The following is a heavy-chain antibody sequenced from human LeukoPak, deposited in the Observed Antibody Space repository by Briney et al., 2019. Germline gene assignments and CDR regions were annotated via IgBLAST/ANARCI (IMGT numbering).Heavy chain of an antibody. CDR2: INPSGGST. J-gene: IGHJ4*02. D-gene: IGHD1-1*01. CDR3: ARGTTDDY. Sequence: ASVKVSCKASGYTFTSYYIDWVRQAPGQGLKWMGVINPSGGSTRYAQKFQGRVTMTGDPSTRTVYMELSSLTSDDTAVYYCARGTTDDYWGQGTPVTVSS. V-gene: IGHV1-46*01. CDR1: GYTFTSYY.